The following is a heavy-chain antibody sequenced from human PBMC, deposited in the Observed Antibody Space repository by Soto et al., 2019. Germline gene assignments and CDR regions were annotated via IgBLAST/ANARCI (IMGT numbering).Heavy chain of an antibody. Sequence: GASVKVSCKACGYTFTGYYMHWVRQAPGQGLEWMGWINPNSGGTNYAQKFQGWVTMTRDTSISTAYMELSRLRSDDTAVYYCARTGYSSGWYNADAFDIWGQGTMVTVSS. D-gene: IGHD6-19*01. J-gene: IGHJ3*02. V-gene: IGHV1-2*04. CDR1: GYTFTGYY. CDR3: ARTGYSSGWYNADAFDI. CDR2: INPNSGGT.